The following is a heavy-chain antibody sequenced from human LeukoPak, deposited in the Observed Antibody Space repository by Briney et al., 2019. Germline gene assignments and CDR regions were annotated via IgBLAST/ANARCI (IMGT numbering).Heavy chain of an antibody. V-gene: IGHV4-39*01. CDR3: ACHGPSGSYYRETKIDY. J-gene: IGHJ4*02. CDR2: IYYSGST. Sequence: PSETLSLTCTVSGGSISSSSYYWGWIRQPPGKGLEWIGSIYYSGSTYYNPSLKSRVTISVDTSKNQFSLKLSSVTAADTAVYYCACHGPSGSYYRETKIDYWGQGTLVTVSS. CDR1: GGSISSSSYY. D-gene: IGHD1-26*01.